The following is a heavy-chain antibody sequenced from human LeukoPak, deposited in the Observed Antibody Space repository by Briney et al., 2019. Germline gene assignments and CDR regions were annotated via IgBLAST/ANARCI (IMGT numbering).Heavy chain of an antibody. CDR2: ISDSGGST. CDR1: GFTFSNYA. D-gene: IGHD3-22*01. J-gene: IGHJ6*02. Sequence: GGSLRLSCAASGFTFSNYAMNWVRQAPGEGLEWVSSISDSGGSTYYADSVKGRFTISRDNFKNTLYLQMNSLRAEDTAVYYCAKDRSYYDSSDSTGMDVWGQGTTVTVSS. CDR3: AKDRSYYDSSDSTGMDV. V-gene: IGHV3-23*01.